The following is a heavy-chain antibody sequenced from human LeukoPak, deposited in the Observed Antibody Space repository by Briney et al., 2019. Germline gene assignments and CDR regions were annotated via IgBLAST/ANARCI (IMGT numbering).Heavy chain of an antibody. CDR1: GYSISSGYY. D-gene: IGHD1-7*01. CDR2: IYHSGST. V-gene: IGHV4-38-2*01. CDR3: ATKLTGLELRRSLVY. Sequence: PSETLSLTCAVSGYSISSGYYWGWIRQPPGKGLEWIGSIYHSGSTYYNPSLKSRVTISVDTSKNQFSLKLSSVTAADTAVYYCATKLTGLELRRSLVYWGQGTLVTVSS. J-gene: IGHJ4*02.